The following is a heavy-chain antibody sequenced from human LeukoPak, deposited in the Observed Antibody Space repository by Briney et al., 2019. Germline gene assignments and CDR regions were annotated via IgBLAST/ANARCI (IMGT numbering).Heavy chain of an antibody. CDR1: GFTFSSYW. D-gene: IGHD3-22*01. Sequence: PGGSLRLSCAASGFTFSSYWMSWVRQAPGKGLEWVANIKQDGSEKYYVDSVKGRFTISRDNAKNSLYLQMNSLRAEDTAVYYCARSDTKYYYDSSGSPREGYGMDVWGQGTTVTVSS. CDR3: ARSDTKYYYDSSGSPREGYGMDV. V-gene: IGHV3-7*01. CDR2: IKQDGSEK. J-gene: IGHJ6*02.